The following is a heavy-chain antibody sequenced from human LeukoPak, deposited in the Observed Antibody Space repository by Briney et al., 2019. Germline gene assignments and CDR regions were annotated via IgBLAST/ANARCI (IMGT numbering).Heavy chain of an antibody. CDR1: GYSISSGYY. CDR3: ARDGQQWLYAFDI. D-gene: IGHD6-19*01. V-gene: IGHV4-61*01. CDR2: IYYSGST. Sequence: PSETLSLTCTVSGYSISSGYYWGWIRQPPGKGLEWIGYIYYSGSTNYNPSLKSRVTISVDTSKNQFSLKLSSVTAADTAVYYCARDGQQWLYAFDIWGQGTMVTVSS. J-gene: IGHJ3*02.